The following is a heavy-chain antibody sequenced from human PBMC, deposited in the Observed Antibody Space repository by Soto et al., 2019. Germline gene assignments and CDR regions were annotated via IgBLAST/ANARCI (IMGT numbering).Heavy chain of an antibody. CDR1: GFTFSSYA. D-gene: IGHD2-15*01. Sequence: EVQLLESGGGLVQPGGSLRLSCAASGFTFSSYAMSWVRQAPGKGLEWVSAISGSGGSTYYADSVKGRFTISRDNSKNPLYLQRNSLRAEDTAVYYCAKGDPRGYCGGGSCYSGVYWGQGTLVTVSS. CDR2: ISGSGGST. CDR3: AKGDPRGYCGGGSCYSGVY. J-gene: IGHJ4*02. V-gene: IGHV3-23*01.